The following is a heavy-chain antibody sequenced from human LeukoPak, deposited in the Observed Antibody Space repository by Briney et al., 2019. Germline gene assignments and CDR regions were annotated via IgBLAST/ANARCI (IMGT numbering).Heavy chain of an antibody. CDR1: GYTFTNYG. CDR3: ARDEAPVATDFDY. V-gene: IGHV1-18*01. J-gene: IGHJ4*02. D-gene: IGHD2-21*01. CDR2: ISAYNGNT. Sequence: GASVKVSCKASGYTFTNYGISWVRQAPGQGLEWMGWISAYNGNTNYAQKFQGRVTMTTDTPTSTAYMELRNLRTDDTAVYYCARDEAPVATDFDYWGQGTLVTVSP.